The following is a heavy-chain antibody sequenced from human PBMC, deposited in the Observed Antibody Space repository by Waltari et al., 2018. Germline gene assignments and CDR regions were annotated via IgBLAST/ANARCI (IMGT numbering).Heavy chain of an antibody. J-gene: IGHJ4*02. Sequence: QVQLVQSGAEVKKPGASVKVSCKASGYTFTSYAMHWVRQAPGQRLEWMGWINAGNGNTKYSQKFQGRVTITRDTSAGTAYMELSSLRSEDTAVYYCARDAVLRDYGTSYFDYWGQGTLVTVSS. V-gene: IGHV1-3*01. CDR3: ARDAVLRDYGTSYFDY. CDR2: INAGNGNT. D-gene: IGHD4-17*01. CDR1: GYTFTSYA.